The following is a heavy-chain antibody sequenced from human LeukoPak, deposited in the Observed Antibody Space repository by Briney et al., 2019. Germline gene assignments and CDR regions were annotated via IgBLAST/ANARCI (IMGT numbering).Heavy chain of an antibody. CDR2: ISRSGGSP. V-gene: IGHV3-23*01. CDR1: GFIFSSYA. Sequence: PGGSLRLSCAASGFIFSSYATSWVRQAPGKGLEWVSVISRSGGSPYYADSVKGRFTISRDNSKNTLYLQMNSLRAEDTAVYYCAKAPPTATTWGGIDYWGQGTLVTVSS. J-gene: IGHJ4*02. D-gene: IGHD4-17*01. CDR3: AKAPPTATTWGGIDY.